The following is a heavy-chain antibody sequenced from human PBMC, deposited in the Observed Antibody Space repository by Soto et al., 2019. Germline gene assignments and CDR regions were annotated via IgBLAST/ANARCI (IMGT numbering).Heavy chain of an antibody. J-gene: IGHJ4*02. V-gene: IGHV3-7*01. Sequence: GGSLRLSCAASGFTFSSYWMSWVRQAPGRGLEWVAGIKQDGGEKYYMDSVKGRFTISKDNAKNSLYLQLNSLRAGDTAVYYCARDSHAHFDYWGQGTLVTVSS. CDR3: ARDSHAHFDY. CDR1: GFTFSSYW. CDR2: IKQDGGEK.